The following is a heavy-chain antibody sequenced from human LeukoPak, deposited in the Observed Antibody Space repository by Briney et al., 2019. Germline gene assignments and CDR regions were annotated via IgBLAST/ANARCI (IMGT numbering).Heavy chain of an antibody. J-gene: IGHJ4*02. Sequence: GGSLRLSCAPSGFTFSSYTMNWVRQAPGKGLEWVSSISSRGSYIYYADSVKGRFTISRDNAENSLYLQMNSLRAEDTAVYYCARVWGIGVVTYLDYWGQGTLVTVSS. CDR1: GFTFSSYT. CDR2: ISSRGSYI. D-gene: IGHD3-3*01. V-gene: IGHV3-21*01. CDR3: ARVWGIGVVTYLDY.